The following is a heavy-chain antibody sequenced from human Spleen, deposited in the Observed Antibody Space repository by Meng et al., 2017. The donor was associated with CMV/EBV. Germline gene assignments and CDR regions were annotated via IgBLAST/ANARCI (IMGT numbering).Heavy chain of an antibody. Sequence: SETLSLTCTVSGGSVSNSNYYWSWIRQPPGKGLEWIGYVYHSGSTNYNPSLKSRVTISVDTSKNQFSLKLSSVTAADTAVYYCARHGFGVVTLVNWYFDLWGRGTLVTVSS. CDR3: ARHGFGVVTLVNWYFDL. V-gene: IGHV4-61*01. J-gene: IGHJ2*01. CDR1: GGSVSNSNYY. D-gene: IGHD3-3*01. CDR2: VYHSGST.